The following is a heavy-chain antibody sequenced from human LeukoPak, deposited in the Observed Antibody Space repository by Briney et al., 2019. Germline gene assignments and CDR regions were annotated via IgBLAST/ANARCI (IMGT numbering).Heavy chain of an antibody. CDR1: GGSVTSPY. CDR2: VSYSGGT. V-gene: IGHV4-59*02. D-gene: IGHD3-22*01. J-gene: IGHJ4*02. Sequence: PSETLSLTCSVSGGSVTSPYWTWIRQPPGKGLGWIGYVSYSGGTSYNPSFKSRVTMTLDTSKNQFSLKLSSVTAADTAVYYCARDQRADYYDNTGGLDYWGQGTLVTVSS. CDR3: ARDQRADYYDNTGGLDY.